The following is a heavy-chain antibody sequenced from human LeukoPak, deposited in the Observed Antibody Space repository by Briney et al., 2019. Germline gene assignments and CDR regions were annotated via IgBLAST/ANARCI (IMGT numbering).Heavy chain of an antibody. V-gene: IGHV3-13*01. CDR1: GFTFSNYD. CDR2: IGTAGDT. D-gene: IGHD1-14*01. CDR3: ARDAGGRIFDY. J-gene: IGHJ4*02. Sequence: GRSLTLAWAADGFTFSNYDMHWDRQATGKVLGWVSAIGTAGDTYYPGSVKGRFTISRENAKNSLHLQMNSLRAGDTAVYYCARDAGGRIFDYWGQGTLVTVSS.